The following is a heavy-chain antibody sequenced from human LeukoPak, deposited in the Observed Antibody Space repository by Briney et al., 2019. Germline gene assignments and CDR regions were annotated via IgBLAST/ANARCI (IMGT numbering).Heavy chain of an antibody. CDR2: IYYSGST. J-gene: IGHJ3*02. CDR3: ARVVYYDFWSGSSLDAFDI. V-gene: IGHV4-59*08. CDR1: GGSISSYY. Sequence: SETLSLTCTVSGGSISSYYWSWIRQPPGKGLEWIGYIYYSGSTNYNPSLKSRVTISVDTSKNQFSLKLSSVTAADTAVYYCARVVYYDFWSGSSLDAFDIWGQGTMVTVSS. D-gene: IGHD3-3*01.